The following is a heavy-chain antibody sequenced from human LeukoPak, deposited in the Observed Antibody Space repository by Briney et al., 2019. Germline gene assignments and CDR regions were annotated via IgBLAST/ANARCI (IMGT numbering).Heavy chain of an antibody. CDR3: AREETGDLGGGGLDY. J-gene: IGHJ4*02. V-gene: IGHV4-59*01. D-gene: IGHD7-27*01. CDR2: IYYSGST. Sequence: PSETLSLTCTVSGGSISSYYWSWIRQPPGKGLEWIGYIYYSGSTNYNPSLKSRVTISVDTSKNQFSLKLSSVTAADTAVYYCAREETGDLGGGGLDYWGQGTLVTVSS. CDR1: GGSISSYY.